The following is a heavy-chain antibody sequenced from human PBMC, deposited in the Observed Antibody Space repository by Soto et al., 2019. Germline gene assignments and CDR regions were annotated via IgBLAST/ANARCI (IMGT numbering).Heavy chain of an antibody. CDR2: ISSDGRST. CDR1: GFTLSTGW. CDR3: TSGAAF. V-gene: IGHV3-74*01. J-gene: IGHJ4*02. Sequence: EVQLVESGGGLVQPGGSLRISFAAPGFTLSTGWMHWVRQTPGKGLLWVSRISSDGRSTNYADSVGGRFTVSWDNARNTLYLQMSSLRVEDTAVYYCTSGAAFRGQGILVTVSS. D-gene: IGHD6-25*01.